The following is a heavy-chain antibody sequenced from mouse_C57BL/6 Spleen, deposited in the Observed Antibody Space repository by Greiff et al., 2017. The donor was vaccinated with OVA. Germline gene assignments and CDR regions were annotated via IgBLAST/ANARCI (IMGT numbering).Heavy chain of an antibody. Sequence: EVKLVESGGGLVQPKGSLKLSCAASGFSFNTYAMNWVRPAPGKGLEWVARIRSKSNNYATYYSDSVKDRFTISRDDSESMLYLQMNNLKTEDTAMYYCLRSSGGFDYWGQGTTLTVSS. CDR1: GFSFNTYA. J-gene: IGHJ2*01. CDR3: LRSSGGFDY. V-gene: IGHV10-1*01. D-gene: IGHD4-1*01. CDR2: IRSKSNNYAT.